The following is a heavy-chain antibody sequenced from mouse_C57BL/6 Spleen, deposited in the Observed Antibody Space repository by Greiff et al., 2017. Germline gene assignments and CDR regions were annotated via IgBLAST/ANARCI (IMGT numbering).Heavy chain of an antibody. J-gene: IGHJ1*03. Sequence: VQLQQPGAELVKPGASVKLSCKASGYTFTSYWMHWVKQRPGRGLEWIGRIDPHSGGTKYNEKFKGKATLTVDKPSSTAYMQLSSLTSEDSAVYYCAREDSSGPWYFDVWGTGTTVTVSS. V-gene: IGHV1-72*01. D-gene: IGHD3-2*02. CDR2: IDPHSGGT. CDR1: GYTFTSYW. CDR3: AREDSSGPWYFDV.